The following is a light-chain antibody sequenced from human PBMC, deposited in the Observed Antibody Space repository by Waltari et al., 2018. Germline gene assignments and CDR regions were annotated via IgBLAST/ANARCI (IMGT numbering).Light chain of an antibody. Sequence: QSALTQPPSASGTPAQRATVSCSGSSSNLGSITVNWSQHPPGTAPKLLIYGNNQRPSGVPDRFSGSKSGTSASLAISGLQSEGEADYYCATWDDSLNAWMFGGGTKLTAL. CDR1: SSNLGSIT. CDR2: GNN. J-gene: IGLJ3*02. V-gene: IGLV1-44*01. CDR3: ATWDDSLNAWM.